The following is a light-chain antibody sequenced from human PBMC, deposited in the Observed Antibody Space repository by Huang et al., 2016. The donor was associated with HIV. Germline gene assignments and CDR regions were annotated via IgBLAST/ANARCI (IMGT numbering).Light chain of an antibody. V-gene: IGKV4-1*01. Sequence: DIAMTQSPDSLPVSLGERATTNCQSSQSGLDSSNKNNFLAMYQQKPGQPPKLLLYWAYVRESVVPDRFRGSGSRTEFTLTINILQAEYGAVYYCQQYYSTPAFGQGTNVDI. CDR2: WAY. CDR3: QQYYSTPA. J-gene: IGKJ1*01. CDR1: QSGLDSSNKNNF.